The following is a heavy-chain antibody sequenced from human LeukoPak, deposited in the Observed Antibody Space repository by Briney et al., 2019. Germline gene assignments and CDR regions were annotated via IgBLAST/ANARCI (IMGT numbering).Heavy chain of an antibody. Sequence: ETVSLTCTVSGGSISSYYWSWIRQPPGKGLEWIGYISYSGSTNYNPSLKSRVTISIDTSKNQFSLKLRSVTAADTAIYYCARQGYDILTGYIGAFDIWDQGTMVTVSS. J-gene: IGHJ3*02. D-gene: IGHD3-9*01. V-gene: IGHV4-59*08. CDR3: ARQGYDILTGYIGAFDI. CDR1: GGSISSYY. CDR2: ISYSGST.